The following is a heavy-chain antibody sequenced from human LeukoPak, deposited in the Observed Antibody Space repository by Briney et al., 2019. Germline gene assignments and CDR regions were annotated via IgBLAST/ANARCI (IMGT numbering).Heavy chain of an antibody. D-gene: IGHD5-18*01. V-gene: IGHV3-21*01. Sequence: PGGSLRLSCAASGFTFCSYSMNWIRRAPGKGLEWVSSISSSSSYIYYADSVKGRFTISRDNAKNSLYLQMNSLRAEDTAVYYCARDVVDTAMVPDAFDIWGQGTMVTVSS. CDR1: GFTFCSYS. CDR2: ISSSSSYI. CDR3: ARDVVDTAMVPDAFDI. J-gene: IGHJ3*02.